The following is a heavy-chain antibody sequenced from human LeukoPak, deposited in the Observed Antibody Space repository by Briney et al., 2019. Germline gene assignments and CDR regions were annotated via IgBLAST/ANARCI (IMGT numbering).Heavy chain of an antibody. V-gene: IGHV3-33*08. J-gene: IGHJ4*02. CDR2: IWYDGSKK. CDR1: GFTFSSYG. D-gene: IGHD3-10*01. Sequence: GGSLRLSCAASGFTFSSYGMHWVRQAPGKGLEWVAVIWYDGSKKYYADSVKGRFTISRDNSKNTLFLQINSLRAEDTAVYYCARIFASGSFYSHWGQGTLVTVSS. CDR3: ARIFASGSFYSH.